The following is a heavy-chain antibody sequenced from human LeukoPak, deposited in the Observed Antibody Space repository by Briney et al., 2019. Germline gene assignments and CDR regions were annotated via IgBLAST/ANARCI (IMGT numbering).Heavy chain of an antibody. CDR1: GFTFSSYA. CDR3: AREWELLSPDAFDI. Sequence: GGSLRLSCEASGFTFSSYAIRWVRQAPGTGLEWVSSISTSSSDIYYADSVKGRFTISRDNAKNSLYLQMNSLRAEDTAVYYCAREWELLSPDAFDIWGQGTMVTVSS. V-gene: IGHV3-21*01. D-gene: IGHD1-26*01. CDR2: ISTSSSDI. J-gene: IGHJ3*02.